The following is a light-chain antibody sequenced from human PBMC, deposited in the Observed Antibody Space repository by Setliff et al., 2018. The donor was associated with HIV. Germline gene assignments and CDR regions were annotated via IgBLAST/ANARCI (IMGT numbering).Light chain of an antibody. Sequence: QSVLTQPASVSGSPGQSITISCTGSSSDFGAYNYVSWYQHHPDKVPKLIIYEVSNRPSGVSDRFSGSMSGNTASLTISGLQTEDEADYYCSSFTTSSADVFGTGTKVTVL. CDR1: SSDFGAYNY. V-gene: IGLV2-14*01. CDR2: EVS. CDR3: SSFTTSSADV. J-gene: IGLJ1*01.